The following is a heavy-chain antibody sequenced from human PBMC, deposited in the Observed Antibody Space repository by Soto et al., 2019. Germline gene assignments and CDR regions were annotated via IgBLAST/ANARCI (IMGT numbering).Heavy chain of an antibody. CDR2: IKSKTDGGTT. CDR1: GFTFSNAW. V-gene: IGHV3-15*01. D-gene: IGHD1-7*01. CDR3: TTALRVELRNYYYYGMDV. Sequence: GGSLRLSCAASGFTFSNAWMSWVRQAPGKGLEWVGRIKSKTDGGTTDYAAPVKGRFTISRDDSKNTLYLQMNSLKTEDTAVYYCTTALRVELRNYYYYGMDVWGQGTTVTVSS. J-gene: IGHJ6*02.